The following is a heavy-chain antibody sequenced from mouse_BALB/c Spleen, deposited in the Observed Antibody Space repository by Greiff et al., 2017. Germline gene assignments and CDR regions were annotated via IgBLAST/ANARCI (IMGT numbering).Heavy chain of an antibody. D-gene: IGHD1-1*01. J-gene: IGHJ1*01. V-gene: IGHV5-12-1*01. CDR1: GFAFSSYD. CDR3: ARHYYGSSWYFDV. CDR2: ISSGGGST. Sequence: DVKLVESGGGLVKPGGSLKLSCAASGFAFSSYDMSWVRQTPEKRLEWVAYISSGGGSTYYPDTVKGRFTISRDNAKNTLYLQMSSLKSEDTAMYYCARHYYGSSWYFDVWGAGTTVTVSS.